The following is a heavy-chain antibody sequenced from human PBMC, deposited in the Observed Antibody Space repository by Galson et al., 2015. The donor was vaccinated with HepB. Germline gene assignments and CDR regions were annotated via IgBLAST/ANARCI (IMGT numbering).Heavy chain of an antibody. J-gene: IGHJ6*02. V-gene: IGHV3-30*04. D-gene: IGHD6-13*01. CDR3: ARDLIAAAGSHNRAYYGMGV. CDR1: GFTFSSYA. Sequence: SLRLSCAASGFTFSSYAMHWVRQAPGKGLEWVAVISYDGSNKYYADFVKGRFTISRDNTKNTLYLQMNSLRAEDTAVYYCARDLIAAAGSHNRAYYGMGVWGQGTTVTVSS. CDR2: ISYDGSNK.